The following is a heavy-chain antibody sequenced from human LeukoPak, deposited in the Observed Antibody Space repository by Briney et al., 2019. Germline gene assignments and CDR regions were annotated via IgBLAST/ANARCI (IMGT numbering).Heavy chain of an antibody. D-gene: IGHD1-26*01. CDR1: GFAFSSYA. J-gene: IGHJ4*02. CDR3: AKASGGTFLPNDY. Sequence: GGSLRLSCAASGFAFSSYAMSWVRQAPGKGLEWISTINNSGGSTYYADSVNGRFTISRDNPKDTLYLQMSSLRADDTAVYYCAKASGGTFLPNDYWGQGTLVTVSS. CDR2: INNSGGST. V-gene: IGHV3-23*01.